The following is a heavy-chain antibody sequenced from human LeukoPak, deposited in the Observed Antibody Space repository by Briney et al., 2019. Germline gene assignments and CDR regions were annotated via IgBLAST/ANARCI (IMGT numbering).Heavy chain of an antibody. Sequence: SETLSLTCTVSGGSISSYYWSWIRQPPGKGLEWIGYIYYSGSTNYNPSLKSRVTISVDTSKNQFSLKLSSVTAADTAVYYCARLQYGGLYYYDSSGYYYDYWGQGTLVTVSS. CDR3: ARLQYGGLYYYDSSGYYYDY. D-gene: IGHD3-22*01. V-gene: IGHV4-59*08. CDR1: GGSISSYY. J-gene: IGHJ4*02. CDR2: IYYSGST.